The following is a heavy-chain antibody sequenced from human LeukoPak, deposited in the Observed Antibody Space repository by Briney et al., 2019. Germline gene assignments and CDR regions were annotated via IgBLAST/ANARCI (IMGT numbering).Heavy chain of an antibody. J-gene: IGHJ4*02. CDR1: GFTFSSYW. D-gene: IGHD3-9*01. Sequence: GGSLRLSCAASGFTFSSYWMSWVRQAPGKGLEWVASIKQDGSEKYYVDSVKGRFTISRDNAKNSLYLQMNSLRAEDTAVYYCARLVVSYDILTGYYRKTDYWGQGTLVTVSS. CDR3: ARLVVSYDILTGYYRKTDY. CDR2: IKQDGSEK. V-gene: IGHV3-7*01.